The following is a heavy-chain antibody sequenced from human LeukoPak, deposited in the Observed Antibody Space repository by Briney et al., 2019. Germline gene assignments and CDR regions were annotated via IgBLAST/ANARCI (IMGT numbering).Heavy chain of an antibody. CDR2: TFYSGNA. V-gene: IGHV4-39*07. J-gene: IGHJ3*02. CDR1: GDSIISTTYF. CDR3: AREPRIRAGTLRNDAFDI. D-gene: IGHD1-7*01. Sequence: TPSETLSLTCTVSGDSIISTTYFWGYIRQTPGRGLEWIGSTFYSGNAYYNPSLKSRVTMSVDTSKNQFSLKLTSVTAADTAMYYCAREPRIRAGTLRNDAFDIWGQGRMVTVSS.